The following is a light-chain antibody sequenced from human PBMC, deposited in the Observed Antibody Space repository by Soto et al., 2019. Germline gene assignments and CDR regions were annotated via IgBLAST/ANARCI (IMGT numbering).Light chain of an antibody. V-gene: IGKV3-15*01. CDR3: QQSNDSPWT. Sequence: EILMTQSPSTLSASPGERATLSCRASQSVNRGLAWYQQTPGQAPRLLIYSASTRATGVPARFSGSGSGTDFTLTISSLPSEDFELYYCQQSNDSPWTFGQGTKVDIK. CDR1: QSVNRG. J-gene: IGKJ1*01. CDR2: SAS.